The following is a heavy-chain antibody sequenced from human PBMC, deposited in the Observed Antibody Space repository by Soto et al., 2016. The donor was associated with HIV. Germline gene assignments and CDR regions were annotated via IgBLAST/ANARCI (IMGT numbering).Heavy chain of an antibody. CDR1: GFNFSSYW. J-gene: IGHJ4*02. D-gene: IGHD3-3*01. CDR2: INSDGSNT. CDR3: ARDRSFWSGSLYY. V-gene: IGHV3-74*01. Sequence: EMQLVESGGGLVQPGGSLRLSCAASGFNFSSYWMHWVRQAPGKGLMWVSRINSDGSNTRYADSVKGRFTISRDNAKNTLYLQMNSLRADDTAVYYCARDRSFWSGSLYYWGQGTLVTVSS.